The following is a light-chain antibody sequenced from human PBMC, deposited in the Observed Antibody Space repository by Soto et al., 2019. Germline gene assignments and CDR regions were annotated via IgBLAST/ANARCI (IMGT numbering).Light chain of an antibody. J-gene: IGLJ1*01. Sequence: QSVLTQPPSVSGAPGQRVTISCTGTSSNIGVGYDVHWYQHLPGTAPKLLISGNNNRPSGVPDRFSGSKSGTSASLAITGLQAEDEADYYCQSYDNSLSGYVFGSGTKVTVL. CDR2: GNN. CDR1: SSNIGVGYD. V-gene: IGLV1-40*01. CDR3: QSYDNSLSGYV.